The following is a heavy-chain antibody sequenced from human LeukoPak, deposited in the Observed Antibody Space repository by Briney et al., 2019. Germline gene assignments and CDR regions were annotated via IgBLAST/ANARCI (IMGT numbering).Heavy chain of an antibody. CDR3: ARDGRLAAAGKGGFDY. D-gene: IGHD6-13*01. CDR2: ISAYNGNT. V-gene: IGHV1-18*01. J-gene: IGHJ4*02. CDR1: GYTFTSYG. Sequence: ASVKVSCKASGYTFTSYGISWVRQAPGQGLEWMGWISAYNGNTNYAQKLQGRVTMTTDTSTSTAYMELRSLRSDDTAVYYCARDGRLAAAGKGGFDYWGRGTLVTVSS.